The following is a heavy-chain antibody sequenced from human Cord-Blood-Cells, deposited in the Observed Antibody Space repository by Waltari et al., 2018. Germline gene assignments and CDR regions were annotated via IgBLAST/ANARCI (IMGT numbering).Heavy chain of an antibody. CDR2: INHSGST. J-gene: IGHJ4*02. Sequence: QVQLQQWGAGLLKPSETLSLTCAVYGGSFSGYYWSWIRQPPGKGLEWIGEINHSGSTNYNPSLKSLVTISVDTSKNQFSLKLSSVTAADTAVYYCARHPPLTGFDYWGQGTLVTVSS. V-gene: IGHV4-34*01. CDR1: GGSFSGYY. CDR3: ARHPPLTGFDY. D-gene: IGHD7-27*01.